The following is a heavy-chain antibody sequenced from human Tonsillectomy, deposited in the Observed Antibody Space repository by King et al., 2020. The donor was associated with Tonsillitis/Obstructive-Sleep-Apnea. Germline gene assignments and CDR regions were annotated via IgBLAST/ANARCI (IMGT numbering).Heavy chain of an antibody. Sequence: MQLQESGPGLVKPSETLSLTCTVSGGSISSSSYYWGWIRQPPGKGLEWIGSIYYSGSTYYNPSLKSRVTISVDTSKNQFSLKLSSVTAADTAVYYCARLSTGTGGLDYWGQGTLVTVSS. D-gene: IGHD4-17*01. V-gene: IGHV4-39*01. J-gene: IGHJ4*02. CDR1: GGSISSSSYY. CDR3: ARLSTGTGGLDY. CDR2: IYYSGST.